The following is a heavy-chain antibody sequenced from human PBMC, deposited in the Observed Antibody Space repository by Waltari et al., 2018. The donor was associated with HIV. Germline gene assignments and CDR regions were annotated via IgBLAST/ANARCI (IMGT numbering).Heavy chain of an antibody. V-gene: IGHV3-53*02. D-gene: IGHD3-3*01. CDR1: GTLVSDNY. CDR3: ARGIRYYAP. J-gene: IGHJ5*02. CDR2: LYGDGTT. Sequence: EVQLVQSGGGVVSPEESVRLSCAVSGTLVSDNYMSWMRQARGKGLEWVAVLYGDGTTYYADSVKGRFVVSRDKAKNMFFLQMDYPRGADSATYFCARGIRYYAPWGQGVLVSVS.